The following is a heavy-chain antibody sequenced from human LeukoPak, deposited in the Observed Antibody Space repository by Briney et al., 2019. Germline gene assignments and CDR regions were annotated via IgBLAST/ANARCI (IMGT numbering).Heavy chain of an antibody. CDR2: VLDSERT. CDR1: GGSISTHY. CDR3: ATIKRGSIFGYFDF. D-gene: IGHD5-18*01. J-gene: IGHJ4*02. V-gene: IGHV4-59*11. Sequence: PSETLSLTCTVSGGSISTHYWGWIRQPPGKGLEWIGYVLDSERTKDNPSLKSRATLSADTSKNQFSLRLTSVTAADSAVYYCATIKRGSIFGYFDFWGQGVLVTVSS.